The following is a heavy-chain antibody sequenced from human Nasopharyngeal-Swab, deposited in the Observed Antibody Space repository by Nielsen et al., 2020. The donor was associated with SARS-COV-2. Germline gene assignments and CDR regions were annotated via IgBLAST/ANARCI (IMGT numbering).Heavy chain of an antibody. V-gene: IGHV3-21*01. CDR3: ARRAVAGEYFQH. J-gene: IGHJ1*01. Sequence: GGFLRLSCAASGFTFSSYSMNWVRQAPGKGLEWVSSISSSSSYIYYADSVKGRFTISRDNAKNSLYLQMNSLRAEDTAVYYCARRAVAGEYFQHWGQGTLVTVSS. CDR1: GFTFSSYS. CDR2: ISSSSSYI. D-gene: IGHD6-19*01.